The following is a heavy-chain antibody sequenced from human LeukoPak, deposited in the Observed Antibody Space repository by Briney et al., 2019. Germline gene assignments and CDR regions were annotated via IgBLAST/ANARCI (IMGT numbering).Heavy chain of an antibody. CDR3: ARLPTVTFFDY. CDR2: INHSRST. D-gene: IGHD4-17*01. Sequence: SETLSLTCTVSGGSISSSSYYWGWIRQPPGKGLEWIGEINHSRSTNYNPSLKSRVTISVDTSKNQFSLKLSSVTAADTAVYYCARLPTVTFFDYWGQGTLVTVSS. V-gene: IGHV4-39*01. CDR1: GGSISSSSYY. J-gene: IGHJ4*02.